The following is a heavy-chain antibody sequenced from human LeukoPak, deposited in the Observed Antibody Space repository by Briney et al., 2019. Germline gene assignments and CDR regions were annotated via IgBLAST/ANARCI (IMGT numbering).Heavy chain of an antibody. Sequence: PGGSLRLSCAAYGFTFSNYAMSWVRQAPGKGLEWVSAISGSGGSTYYADSVKGRFTISRDNSKNTLYLQMNSLRAEDTAVYYCAKDQAYYYDNSGYYTGAFDIWGQGTMVSVSS. V-gene: IGHV3-23*01. CDR3: AKDQAYYYDNSGYYTGAFDI. CDR1: GFTFSNYA. D-gene: IGHD3-22*01. J-gene: IGHJ3*02. CDR2: ISGSGGST.